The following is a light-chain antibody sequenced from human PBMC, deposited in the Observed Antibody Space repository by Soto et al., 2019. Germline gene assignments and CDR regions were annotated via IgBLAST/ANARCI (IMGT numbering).Light chain of an antibody. J-gene: IGKJ1*01. CDR1: QSVLYSSDNNNY. V-gene: IGKV4-1*01. CDR2: WAS. Sequence: DIVMTQSPDSLAVSLGERATINCKSSQSVLYSSDNNNYLAWYQQKPGQPPKLLIYWASTRESGVPDRFSGSGSGTDFTLTISSLQAEDVAVYYCQQYYSTPWTFXQGTKVDIK. CDR3: QQYYSTPWT.